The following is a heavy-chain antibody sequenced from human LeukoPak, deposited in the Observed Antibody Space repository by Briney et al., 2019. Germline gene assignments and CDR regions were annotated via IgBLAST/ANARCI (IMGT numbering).Heavy chain of an antibody. Sequence: GGSLRLSCAASGFTFSSYWMHWVRQAPGKGLVWVARINSDGSSTRYAAPVTGRFTISRDNAKNMLYLQMNSRRAQDTVVYYCARALVDTAMASFDYWGQGTLVTVSS. J-gene: IGHJ4*02. CDR1: GFTFSSYW. V-gene: IGHV3-74*01. CDR3: ARALVDTAMASFDY. CDR2: INSDGSST. D-gene: IGHD5-18*01.